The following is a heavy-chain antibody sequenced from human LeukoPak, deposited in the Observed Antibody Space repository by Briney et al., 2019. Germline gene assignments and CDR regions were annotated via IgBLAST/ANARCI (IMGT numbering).Heavy chain of an antibody. CDR1: GGSISTYY. CDR2: IYDSGST. V-gene: IGHV4-59*01. CDR3: ARAQVDYNNGPGSRGYYSYGMDV. J-gene: IGHJ6*02. Sequence: SETLSLTCTVSGGSISTYYGNWIRQAPGKGLEWIGYIYDSGSTNYNPSLKSRVAMSVDTSRNQFSLKLSSVTAADTAVYYCARAQVDYNNGPGSRGYYSYGMDVWGRGTTVTVSS. D-gene: IGHD4-11*01.